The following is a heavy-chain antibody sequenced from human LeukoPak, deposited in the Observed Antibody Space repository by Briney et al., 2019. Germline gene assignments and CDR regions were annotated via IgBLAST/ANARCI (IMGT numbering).Heavy chain of an antibody. V-gene: IGHV3-33*01. Sequence: PGGSLRLSCAASGFTFSSYGMHWVRQAPGKGLEWVAVIWYDGSNKYYADSVKGRFTISRDNSKNTLYLQMNSLRAEDTAVYYCAREGAYYYDSSGYYNDYWSQGTLVTVSS. CDR2: IWYDGSNK. D-gene: IGHD3-22*01. J-gene: IGHJ4*02. CDR1: GFTFSSYG. CDR3: AREGAYYYDSSGYYNDY.